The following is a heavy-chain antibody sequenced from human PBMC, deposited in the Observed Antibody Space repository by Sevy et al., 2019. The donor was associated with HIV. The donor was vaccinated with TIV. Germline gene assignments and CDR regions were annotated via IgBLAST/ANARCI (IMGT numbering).Heavy chain of an antibody. CDR2: ILFSGTT. J-gene: IGHJ4*02. D-gene: IGHD6-6*01. CDR3: ARGQLAPYFDY. CDR1: GGSISSGGYY. V-gene: IGHV4-31*03. Sequence: SEILSLTCTVSGGSISSGGYYWSWIRQHPGKGLEWIGHILFSGTTHYNPSLKSRVTISVDTSQSQFSLKLTSVTAADTAVYYCARGQLAPYFDYWGQGTLVTVSS.